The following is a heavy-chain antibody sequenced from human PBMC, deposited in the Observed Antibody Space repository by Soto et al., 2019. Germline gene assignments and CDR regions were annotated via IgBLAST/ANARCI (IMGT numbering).Heavy chain of an antibody. Sequence: EVQLVQTGGGLIKPGGSLSLSCAASGLSVSDKYMSWVRQAPGKGLEWVSLTYTGGNSYFADFVKGRFIVSRDISKNTLFLHMNSLAAEDTAVYYCASEGYAYGLDFWGQGSLVTVSS. CDR1: GLSVSDKY. CDR2: TYTGGNS. V-gene: IGHV3-53*02. CDR3: ASEGYAYGLDF. D-gene: IGHD3-10*01. J-gene: IGHJ4*02.